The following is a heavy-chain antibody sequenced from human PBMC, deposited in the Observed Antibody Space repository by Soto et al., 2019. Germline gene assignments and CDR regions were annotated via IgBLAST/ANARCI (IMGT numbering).Heavy chain of an antibody. D-gene: IGHD3-22*01. CDR2: VSGSSGST. V-gene: IGHV3-23*01. CDR1: GLTFSSYA. Sequence: HPGGSLRLSCAASGLTFSSYAMSWVRQAPGKGLEWVSTVSGSSGSTYYADSVKGRFTISRDNSKNTVYLQMNSLRAEDTAVYYCARDHYYDSSGYLNYFEYWGQGTLVTVSS. CDR3: ARDHYYDSSGYLNYFEY. J-gene: IGHJ4*02.